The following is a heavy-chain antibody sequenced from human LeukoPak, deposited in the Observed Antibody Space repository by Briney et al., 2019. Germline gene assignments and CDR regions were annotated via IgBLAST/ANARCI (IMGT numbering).Heavy chain of an antibody. D-gene: IGHD5-18*01. Sequence: ASVKVSCKASGYTFTSYGISWVRQAPGQGLEWMGWISAYNGNTNYAQKLQGRVTMTTDTSTSTAYMELRSLRSDDTAVYYGARGGIQLWLSAAGLDYWGQGTLVTVSS. J-gene: IGHJ4*02. CDR3: ARGGIQLWLSAAGLDY. CDR2: ISAYNGNT. CDR1: GYTFTSYG. V-gene: IGHV1-18*01.